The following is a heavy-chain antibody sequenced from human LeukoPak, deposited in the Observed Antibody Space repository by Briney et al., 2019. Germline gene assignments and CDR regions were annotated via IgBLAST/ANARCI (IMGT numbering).Heavy chain of an antibody. CDR1: GGSISSSSYY. CDR3: ARDGHDFWSGYIANWFDP. Sequence: ASETLSLTCTVSGGSISSSSYYWGWLRQPPGKGLEWIGSIYYSGSTYYNPSLKSRVTISVDTSKNQFTLKLSSVTAADTAVYYCARDGHDFWSGYIANWFDPWGQGTLVTVSS. V-gene: IGHV4-39*06. D-gene: IGHD3-3*01. CDR2: IYYSGST. J-gene: IGHJ5*02.